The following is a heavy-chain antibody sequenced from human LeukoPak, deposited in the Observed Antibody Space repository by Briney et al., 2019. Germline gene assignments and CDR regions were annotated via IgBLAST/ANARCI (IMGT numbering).Heavy chain of an antibody. CDR1: GFTFSSYA. V-gene: IGHV3-23*01. Sequence: PGGPLRLSCAASGFTFSSYAMSWVRQAPGKGLEWVSAISGSGGSTYYADSVKGRFTISRDNSKNTLYLQMNSLRAEDTAVYYCAKAEPYIAAAGNAFDIWGQGTMVTVSS. CDR2: ISGSGGST. CDR3: AKAEPYIAAAGNAFDI. J-gene: IGHJ3*02. D-gene: IGHD6-13*01.